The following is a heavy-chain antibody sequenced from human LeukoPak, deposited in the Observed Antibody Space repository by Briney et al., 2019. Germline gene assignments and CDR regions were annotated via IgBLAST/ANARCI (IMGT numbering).Heavy chain of an antibody. J-gene: IGHJ4*02. CDR2: INPNSGGT. CDR3: AREYYYGSGSPLGY. D-gene: IGHD3-10*01. Sequence: ASVKVSCKASGYTFTGSYMHWVRQAPGQGLEWIGWINPNSGGTNYAQQFQGRVTMTRDTSISTAYMDLSRLRSDDTAVYYCAREYYYGSGSPLGYWGQGTLVTVSS. V-gene: IGHV1-2*02. CDR1: GYTFTGSY.